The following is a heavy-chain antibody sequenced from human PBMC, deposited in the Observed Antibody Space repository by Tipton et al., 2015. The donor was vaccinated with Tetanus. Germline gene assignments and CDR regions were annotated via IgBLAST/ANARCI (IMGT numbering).Heavy chain of an antibody. D-gene: IGHD3-10*01. CDR3: ARTGWFGHMPAFDS. J-gene: IGHJ4*02. Sequence: TLSFTCSVSGASISGYYWNWIRQPPGKGLEWIGYIHYTGSTNYNPSLKSRVTLSSDTSKAQFSLKLISVTPADTAIYYCARTGWFGHMPAFDSWGLGTLVTVSS. V-gene: IGHV4-59*01. CDR2: IHYTGST. CDR1: GASISGYY.